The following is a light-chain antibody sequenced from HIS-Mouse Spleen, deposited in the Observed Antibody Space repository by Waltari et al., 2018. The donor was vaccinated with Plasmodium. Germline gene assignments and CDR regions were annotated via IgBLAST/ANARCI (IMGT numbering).Light chain of an antibody. CDR1: QRVSSY. Sequence: ELVLTQSPATLSLSPGERATLSSRATQRVSSYLAWYQQKPGQAPRLLIYDASNRATGIPARFSGSGSGTDFTLTISSLEPEDFAVYYCQQRSNWPLTFGAGTKVEIK. J-gene: IGKJ4*01. CDR2: DAS. V-gene: IGKV3-11*01. CDR3: QQRSNWPLT.